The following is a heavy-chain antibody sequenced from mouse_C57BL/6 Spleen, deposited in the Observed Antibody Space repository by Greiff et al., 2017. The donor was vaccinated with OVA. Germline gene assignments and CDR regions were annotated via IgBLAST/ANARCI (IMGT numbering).Heavy chain of an antibody. CDR1: GYAFSSSW. D-gene: IGHD3-2*02. CDR3: ARPDSSGYLDY. Sequence: VKLGASVKISCKASGYAFSSSWMNWVKQRPGKGLEWIGRIYPGDGDTNYNGKFKGKATLTADKSSSTAYMQLSSLTSEDSAVYFCARPDSSGYLDYWGQGTTLTVSS. V-gene: IGHV1-82*01. CDR2: IYPGDGDT. J-gene: IGHJ2*01.